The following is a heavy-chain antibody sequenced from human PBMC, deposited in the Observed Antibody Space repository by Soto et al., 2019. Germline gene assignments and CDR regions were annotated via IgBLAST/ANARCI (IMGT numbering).Heavy chain of an antibody. V-gene: IGHV1-46*01. CDR3: ARELPYRVNVVVIDAFDI. Sequence: ASVKVSCKASGYTFTSYYMHWVRQAPGQGLEWMGIINPSGGSTSYAQKFQGRVTMTRDTSTSTVYMELSSLRSEDTAVYYCARELPYRVNVVVIDAFDIWGQGTMVTVSS. CDR1: GYTFTSYY. J-gene: IGHJ3*02. CDR2: INPSGGST. D-gene: IGHD3-22*01.